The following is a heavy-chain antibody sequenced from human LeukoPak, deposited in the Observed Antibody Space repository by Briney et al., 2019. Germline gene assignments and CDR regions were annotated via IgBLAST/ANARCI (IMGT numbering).Heavy chain of an antibody. V-gene: IGHV3-53*01. D-gene: IGHD3-22*01. CDR1: GFSVNSNY. CDR2: IYSGGST. Sequence: GGSLRLSCAASGFSVNSNYMSWVRQAPGKGLEWVSVIYSGGSTYYADSVKGRFTTSRDNSKNTLYLQMNSLRAEDTAVYYCARTPPYDSSGYYSSGYFDYWGQGTLVTVSS. CDR3: ARTPPYDSSGYYSSGYFDY. J-gene: IGHJ4*02.